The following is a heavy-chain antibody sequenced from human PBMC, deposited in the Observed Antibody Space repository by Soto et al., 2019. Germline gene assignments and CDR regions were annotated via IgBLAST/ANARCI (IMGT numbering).Heavy chain of an antibody. J-gene: IGHJ3*02. CDR1: GGSLSGYY. CDR3: ARGITGTGFAFDI. Sequence: SETLSLTCAVYGGSLSGYYWSWIRQPPGKGLEWIGEINHSGSTNYNPSLKSRVTISVDTSKNQFSLKLSSVTAADTAVYYCARGITGTGFAFDIWGQGTMVTVSS. CDR2: INHSGST. V-gene: IGHV4-34*01. D-gene: IGHD1-7*01.